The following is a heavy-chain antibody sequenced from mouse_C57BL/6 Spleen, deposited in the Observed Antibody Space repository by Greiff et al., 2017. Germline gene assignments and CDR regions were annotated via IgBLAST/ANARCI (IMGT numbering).Heavy chain of an antibody. V-gene: IGHV1-42*01. Sequence: EVKLVESGPELVKPGASVKISCKASGYSFTGYYMNWVKQSPEKSLEWIGEINPSTGGTTYNQKFKAKATLTVDKSSSTAYMQLKSLTSEDSAVYYCARLAQATAWFAYWGQGTLVTVSA. CDR2: INPSTGGT. CDR1: GYSFTGYY. J-gene: IGHJ3*01. D-gene: IGHD3-2*02. CDR3: ARLAQATAWFAY.